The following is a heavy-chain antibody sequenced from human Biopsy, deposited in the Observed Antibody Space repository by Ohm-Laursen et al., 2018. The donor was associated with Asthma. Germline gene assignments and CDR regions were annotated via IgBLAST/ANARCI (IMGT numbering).Heavy chain of an antibody. V-gene: IGHV4-39*02. Sequence: SDTLSLACIVSGDAMSTSGSYWGWIRQSPGKGLEWIGSIYYSGRTYYNPSLESRVTIPEDTSKNHFSLKVTSVTAADTAVYYCARAVSSSSYWYFDLWGRGDLVTVSS. J-gene: IGHJ2*01. CDR2: IYYSGRT. D-gene: IGHD6-6*01. CDR1: GDAMSTSGSY. CDR3: ARAVSSSSYWYFDL.